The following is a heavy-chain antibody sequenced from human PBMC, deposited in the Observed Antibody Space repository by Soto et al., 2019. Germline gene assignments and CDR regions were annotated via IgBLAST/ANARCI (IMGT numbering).Heavy chain of an antibody. V-gene: IGHV3-73*01. J-gene: IGHJ4*02. CDR1: GFSFSVSS. CDR2: IRSKASNYAT. Sequence: EVQLVESGGGLVQPGGSMRLSCAASGFSFSVSSMHWVRQASGKGLEWLGRIRSKASNYATTYSESVRGRFIISRDDSQDTMFLQMNSLRTEDTAMYYCAIEAAGFSHWGQGTLVTVSS. D-gene: IGHD3-3*02. CDR3: AIEAAGFSH.